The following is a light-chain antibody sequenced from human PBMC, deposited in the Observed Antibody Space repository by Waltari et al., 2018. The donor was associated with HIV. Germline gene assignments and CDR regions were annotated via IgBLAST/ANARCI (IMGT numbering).Light chain of an antibody. J-gene: IGLJ2*01. CDR1: SSNIGGNT. CDR3: AAWDDSLNGVV. V-gene: IGLV1-44*01. Sequence: QSVLTQPPSASGTPGQRVTISCSGSSSNIGGNTVNWFQQLPGTAPKLIIYPNNPRPLCVPDRFSGSKSVTAASLAISGLQSEDEADYYCAAWDDSLNGVVFGGGTKLTVL. CDR2: PNN.